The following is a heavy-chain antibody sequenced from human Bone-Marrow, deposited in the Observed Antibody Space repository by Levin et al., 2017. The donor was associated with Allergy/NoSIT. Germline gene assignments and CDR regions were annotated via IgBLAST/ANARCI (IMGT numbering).Heavy chain of an antibody. V-gene: IGHV1-2*02. CDR3: ARAKRGGGGGDY. Sequence: ASVKVSCKASGYTFSGHYIHWVRQAPGQGLEWMGWINPDSGGTNYAQNFQGRVTMTRDTSISTAYMELSSLRSDDTAIFYCARAKRGGGGGDYWGQGTLVTVSS. J-gene: IGHJ4*02. CDR2: INPDSGGT. D-gene: IGHD2-15*01. CDR1: GYTFSGHY.